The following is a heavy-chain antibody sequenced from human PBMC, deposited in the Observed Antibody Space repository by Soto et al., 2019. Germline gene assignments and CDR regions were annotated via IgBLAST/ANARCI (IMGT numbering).Heavy chain of an antibody. J-gene: IGHJ4*02. CDR3: AREKRPERVETTTCHFDY. CDR1: GYTFTTYG. CDR2: ISPFNGDR. V-gene: IGHV1-18*01. Sequence: AAVKVSCKASGYTFTTYGIHWVRQAPGQGXEWMGWISPFNGDRNYAQKLQGRVTMTTDTSTSTAYMELRSLKSDDTAVYYCAREKRPERVETTTCHFDYWGQGPLVTVSS. D-gene: IGHD2-21*02.